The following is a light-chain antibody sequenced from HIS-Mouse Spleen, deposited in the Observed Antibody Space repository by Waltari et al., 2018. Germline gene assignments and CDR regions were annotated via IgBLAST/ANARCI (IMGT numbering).Light chain of an antibody. V-gene: IGLV2-14*03. CDR2: DVS. CDR3: SSYTSSSFNVV. Sequence: QSALTQPASVSGSPGQSLTISCTGTSTDVGGYNHVPWYQQHPGKAPKLMIYDVSNRPSGVSNRFSGSKSGNTASLTISGLQAEDEADYYCSSYTSSSFNVVFGGGTKLTVL. J-gene: IGLJ2*01. CDR1: STDVGGYNH.